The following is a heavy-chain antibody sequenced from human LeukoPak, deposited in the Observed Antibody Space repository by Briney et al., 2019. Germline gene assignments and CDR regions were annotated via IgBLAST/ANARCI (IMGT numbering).Heavy chain of an antibody. V-gene: IGHV3-15*01. D-gene: IGHD2-15*01. Sequence: GGSLRLSCAASGFTFSNAWMSWVRQAPGKGLEWVGRIKSKTDGGTTDYAAPVKGGFTISRDDSKNTLYLQMNSLKTEDTAVYYCTTESVVAATVSGELDYWGQGTLVTVSS. J-gene: IGHJ4*02. CDR2: IKSKTDGGTT. CDR1: GFTFSNAW. CDR3: TTESVVAATVSGELDY.